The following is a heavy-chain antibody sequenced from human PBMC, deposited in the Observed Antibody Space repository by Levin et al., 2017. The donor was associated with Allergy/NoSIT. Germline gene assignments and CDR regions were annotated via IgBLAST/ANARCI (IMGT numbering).Heavy chain of an antibody. D-gene: IGHD6-13*01. V-gene: IGHV4-34*01. J-gene: IGHJ4*02. Sequence: SQTLSLTCAVYGGSFSDYYWTWIRPPPGKGLEWIGEVNYSGTTNYSPSLRSRLTISRDTSKNQFSLSLTSVSAADTAVYFCARQGGVFTYASSWHVDSWGQGILVTVTS. CDR1: GGSFSDYY. CDR2: VNYSGTT. CDR3: ARQGGVFTYASSWHVDS.